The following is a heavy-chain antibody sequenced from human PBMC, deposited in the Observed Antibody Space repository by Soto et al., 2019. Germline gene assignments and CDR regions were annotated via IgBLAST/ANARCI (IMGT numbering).Heavy chain of an antibody. V-gene: IGHV3-15*01. CDR1: GFSFSKAW. CDR2: IRNKTDGGTT. CDR3: ITGPYYDFWSGYHFDY. J-gene: IGHJ4*02. D-gene: IGHD3-3*01. Sequence: EAHLVQSGGGLVKPGGSLSLSCAASGFSFSKAWMSWVRLTPGKGLEWVGRIRNKTDGGTTDYPAPVRGRFTISRDDSRSTLYLQMNSLKTEDTAVYYCITGPYYDFWSGYHFDYWGQGTLVTVSS.